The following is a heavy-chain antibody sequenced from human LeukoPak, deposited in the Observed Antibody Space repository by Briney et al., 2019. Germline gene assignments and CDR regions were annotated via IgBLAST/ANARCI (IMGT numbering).Heavy chain of an antibody. J-gene: IGHJ4*02. CDR3: ARSAAAGANSYYFDY. V-gene: IGHV1-46*01. Sequence: GASVKVSCKASGYTFTSYYMHWGRQAPGQGLEWMGIINPSGGSTSYAQKFQGRVTMTRDTSTSTVYMELSSLRSEDTAVYYCARSAAAGANSYYFDYWGQGTLVTVSS. CDR2: INPSGGST. D-gene: IGHD6-13*01. CDR1: GYTFTSYY.